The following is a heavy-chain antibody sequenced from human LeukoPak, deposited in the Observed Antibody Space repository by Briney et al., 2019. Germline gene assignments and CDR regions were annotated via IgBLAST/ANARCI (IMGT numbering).Heavy chain of an antibody. Sequence: GGSLRLSCAASGFTFTSYWMHWVRHAPGKGLVWVSRVNRDGSSTDYADSVKGRFTISRDNAKNTLYLQMDSLRADDTAVYYCAKVGWETWGQGTLVSVSS. V-gene: IGHV3-74*01. CDR1: GFTFTSYW. CDR2: VNRDGSST. J-gene: IGHJ5*02. D-gene: IGHD1-26*01. CDR3: AKVGWET.